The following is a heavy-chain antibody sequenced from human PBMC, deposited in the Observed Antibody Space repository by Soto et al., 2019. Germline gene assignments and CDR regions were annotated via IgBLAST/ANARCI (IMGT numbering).Heavy chain of an antibody. CDR3: SRFIMVGGWFDPNYYHGMDV. CDR2: ISGYNGNT. J-gene: IGHJ6*02. D-gene: IGHD6-19*01. V-gene: IGHV1-18*01. Sequence: QVQLVQSGAEVKKPGASVTVSCKTSGYTFSNYGINWVRQAPGQGLEWMGWISGYNGNTNYAQTVQGRVTMTTHTATGTVYMDLRSLKSDDTAIYYCSRFIMVGGWFDPNYYHGMDVWGQGTTVTVSS. CDR1: GYTFSNYG.